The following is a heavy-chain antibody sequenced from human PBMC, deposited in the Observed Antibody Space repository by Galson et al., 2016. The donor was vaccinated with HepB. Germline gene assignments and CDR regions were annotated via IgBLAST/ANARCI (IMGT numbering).Heavy chain of an antibody. CDR3: ARSGPNYYDSSGYRHFQH. CDR2: IIPIFGTA. D-gene: IGHD3-22*01. J-gene: IGHJ1*01. V-gene: IGHV1-69*13. CDR1: GGTFINYG. Sequence: SVKVSCKASGGTFINYGISWMRQAPGQGLEWMGGIIPIFGTADSAQKFQGRVTITADESTSTAYMELTSLRSEDTAVYYCARSGPNYYDSSGYRHFQHWGQGTLVTFSS.